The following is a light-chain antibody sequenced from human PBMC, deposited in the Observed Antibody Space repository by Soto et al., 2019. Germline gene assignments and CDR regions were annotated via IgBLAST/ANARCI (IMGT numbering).Light chain of an antibody. CDR3: QRFSTSLTWT. CDR1: QNIFYSSNNKNY. Sequence: QIQKSVAGRVGKKATISCKPSQNIFYSSNNKNYLAWYQQKPGQPPKLLVYWASTRESGVPDRFSGSGSGTDHTLTISSLRAEDEAVYCCQRFSTSLTWTFGQGTRLEIK. V-gene: IGKV4-1*01. CDR2: WAS. J-gene: IGKJ5*01.